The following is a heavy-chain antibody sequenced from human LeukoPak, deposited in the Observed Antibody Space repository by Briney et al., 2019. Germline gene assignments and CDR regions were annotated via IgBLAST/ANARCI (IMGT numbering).Heavy chain of an antibody. J-gene: IGHJ3*02. CDR2: INPNSGGT. CDR3: AREARITMVRGVESRAFDI. V-gene: IGHV1-2*02. D-gene: IGHD3-10*01. CDR1: GHTFTGYY. Sequence: ASVKVSCKASGHTFTGYYMHWVRQAPGQGLEWMGWINPNSGGTNYAQKFQGRVTMTRDTSISTAYMELSRLRSDDTAVYYCAREARITMVRGVESRAFDIWGQGTMVTVSS.